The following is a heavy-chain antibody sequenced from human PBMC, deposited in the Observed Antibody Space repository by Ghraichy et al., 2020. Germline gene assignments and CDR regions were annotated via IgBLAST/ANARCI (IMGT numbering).Heavy chain of an antibody. V-gene: IGHV1-8*01. CDR1: GYTFTSYD. CDR3: ARINTMVYAVTHYRELLEDV. D-gene: IGHD2-8*01. CDR2: MNPNSGNT. Sequence: ASVKVSCKASGYTFTSYDINWVRQATGQGLEWMGWMNPNSGNTGYAQKFQGRVTMTRNTSISTAYMELSSLRSEDTAVYYCARINTMVYAVTHYRELLEDVWGQGTTVTVSS. J-gene: IGHJ6*02.